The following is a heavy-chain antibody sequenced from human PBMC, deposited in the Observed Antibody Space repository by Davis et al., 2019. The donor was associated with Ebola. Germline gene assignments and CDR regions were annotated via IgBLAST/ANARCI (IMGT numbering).Heavy chain of an antibody. CDR3: ARDRCSSTSCPLVYYYYYGMDV. J-gene: IGHJ6*02. V-gene: IGHV3-11*06. Sequence: GGSLRLSCTASEFSITDDFMSWIRQSPGKGLEWVTYTGASSTSYANSVKGRFTISRDNAKNSLYLQMNSLTAEDTAVYYCARDRCSSTSCPLVYYYYYGMDVWGQGTTVTVSS. CDR1: EFSITDDF. D-gene: IGHD2-2*01. CDR2: TGASSTS.